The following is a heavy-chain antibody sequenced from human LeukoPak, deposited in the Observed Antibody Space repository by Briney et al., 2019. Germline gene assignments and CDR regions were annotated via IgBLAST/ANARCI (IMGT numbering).Heavy chain of an antibody. CDR3: ARLYGDYGVYWFDP. D-gene: IGHD4-17*01. Sequence: GGSLRLSCAASGFTFSSYSMNWVRQAPGKGLEWVSYISSSSSTIYYADSVKGRFTISRDNAKNSLYLQMNSQRAEDTAVYYCARLYGDYGVYWFDPWGQGTLVTVSS. V-gene: IGHV3-48*01. CDR2: ISSSSSTI. CDR1: GFTFSSYS. J-gene: IGHJ5*02.